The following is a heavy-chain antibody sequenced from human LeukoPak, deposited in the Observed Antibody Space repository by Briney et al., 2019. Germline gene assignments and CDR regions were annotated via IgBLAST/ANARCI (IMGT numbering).Heavy chain of an antibody. CDR1: GFTFSSYG. Sequence: PGGSLRLSCAASGFTFSSYGMHWVRQAPGKGLEWVAVIWFDGSTKYYGDPVKGRFTISRDNSRDTLYLQMNSLRAEDTAVYYCATLPRTYGPLDYWGQGTLVTVSS. D-gene: IGHD1-7*01. V-gene: IGHV3-33*01. CDR3: ATLPRTYGPLDY. CDR2: IWFDGSTK. J-gene: IGHJ4*02.